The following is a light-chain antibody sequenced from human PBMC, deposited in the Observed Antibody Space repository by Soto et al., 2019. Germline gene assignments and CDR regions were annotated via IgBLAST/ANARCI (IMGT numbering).Light chain of an antibody. V-gene: IGLV2-8*01. J-gene: IGLJ1*01. CDR2: EVT. CDR1: SSDVGDYNY. CDR3: TSYGGNNKGV. Sequence: QSVLTQPPSASGSPGQSVTISCTGISSDVGDYNYVSWYQYHPGKAPKLMIYEVTKRPSGVPDRFSGSRSGNTASLTVSGLQAEDEADYYCTSYGGNNKGVFGTGTKVPVL.